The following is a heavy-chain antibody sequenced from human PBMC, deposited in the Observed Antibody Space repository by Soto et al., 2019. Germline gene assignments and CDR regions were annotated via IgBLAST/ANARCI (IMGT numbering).Heavy chain of an antibody. CDR1: GGTFSSYT. J-gene: IGHJ4*02. V-gene: IGHV1-69*08. D-gene: IGHD3-10*01. CDR3: AREEYYYGSGAVFDF. Sequence: QVQLVQSGAEVKKPGSSVKVSCKASGGTFSSYTISWVRQAPGQGLEWMGRITPILGIANYAQKFQGRVTSTADKSTSTAYMELSSLRSEDTAVYYCAREEYYYGSGAVFDFWGQGTLVTVSS. CDR2: ITPILGIA.